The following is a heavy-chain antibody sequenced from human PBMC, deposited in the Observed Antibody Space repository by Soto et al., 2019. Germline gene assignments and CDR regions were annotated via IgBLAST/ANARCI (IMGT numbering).Heavy chain of an antibody. J-gene: IGHJ6*02. CDR2: ISGSGGST. V-gene: IGHV3-23*01. Sequence: EVQLLESGGGLVQPGGSLRLSCAASGFTFSSYAMSWVRQAPGKGLEWVSAISGSGGSTYYADSLKGRFTISRDNSKNTLYLQMNSLRAEDTAVYYCAKHRPSSSWYSGNYYYYYGMDVWGQGTTVTVSS. CDR1: GFTFSSYA. D-gene: IGHD6-13*01. CDR3: AKHRPSSSWYSGNYYYYYGMDV.